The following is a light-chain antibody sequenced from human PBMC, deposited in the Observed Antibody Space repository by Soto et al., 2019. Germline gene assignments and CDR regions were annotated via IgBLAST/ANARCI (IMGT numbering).Light chain of an antibody. V-gene: IGKV3D-15*01. Sequence: IVVTQSPATLSVSPGERATLSCRASQSVSSNLAWYQQKPGQAPRLLIFGASTRATGIPARFSGSGSETEFTLTISSLQSEDFAVYYCQQYSVWPLTFGGGTKVDIK. CDR2: GAS. J-gene: IGKJ4*01. CDR1: QSVSSN. CDR3: QQYSVWPLT.